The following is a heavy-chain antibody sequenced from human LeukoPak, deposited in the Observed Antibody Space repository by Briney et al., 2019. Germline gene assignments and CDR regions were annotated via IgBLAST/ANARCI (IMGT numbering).Heavy chain of an antibody. CDR3: ARVRHSRRVFDY. J-gene: IGHJ4*02. CDR2: IHYSGST. CDR1: GGSVSSNSYY. Sequence: SETLSLACTVSGGSVSSNSYYWSWIRQPPGKGLEGIGYIHYSGSTHYNPSLKRRVTKSLETSRNQSSLNLSSVTAADTAVYSCARVRHSRRVFDYWGQGTLVTVSS. D-gene: IGHD6-13*01. V-gene: IGHV4-61*01.